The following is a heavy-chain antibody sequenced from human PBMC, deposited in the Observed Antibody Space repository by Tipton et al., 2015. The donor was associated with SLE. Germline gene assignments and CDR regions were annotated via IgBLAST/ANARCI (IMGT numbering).Heavy chain of an antibody. Sequence: SLRLSCAASGFTFSSYGMSWVRQAPGKGLEWVSAISGSGGSTYYADSVKGRFTISRDNSKNTLYLQMNSLRAEDTAAYYCATFWGLGSFDYWGQGTLVTVSS. J-gene: IGHJ4*02. CDR1: GFTFSSYG. D-gene: IGHD3-10*01. CDR3: ATFWGLGSFDY. V-gene: IGHV3-23*01. CDR2: ISGSGGST.